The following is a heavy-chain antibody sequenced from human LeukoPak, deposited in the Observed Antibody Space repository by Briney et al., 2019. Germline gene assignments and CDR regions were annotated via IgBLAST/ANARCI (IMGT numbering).Heavy chain of an antibody. CDR3: ARDIPDATTGLSWFDP. CDR1: GFPFDDYG. J-gene: IGHJ5*02. Sequence: GGSLRLSCAASGFPFDDYGMSWVRQAPGKGLKWVSGINWNGGSTGYADSVKGRFTISRDNAKNSLYLQMNSLRAEDTALYHCARDIPDATTGLSWFDPWGQGTLVTVSS. V-gene: IGHV3-20*01. CDR2: INWNGGST. D-gene: IGHD2-15*01.